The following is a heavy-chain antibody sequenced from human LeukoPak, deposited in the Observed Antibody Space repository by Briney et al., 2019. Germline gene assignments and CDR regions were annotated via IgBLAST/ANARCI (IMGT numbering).Heavy chain of an antibody. CDR1: GFTFSSYW. CDR3: ARDRATYYDILTGYYFDY. CDR2: IHPDGSST. V-gene: IGHV3-74*01. D-gene: IGHD3-9*01. J-gene: IGHJ4*02. Sequence: GGSLRLSCAASGFTFSSYWMHWVRQAPGKGLVWVSRIHPDGSSTSYADSVKGRFTISRDNAKNTLYLQMNSLRAEDTAVYYCARDRATYYDILTGYYFDYWGQGTLVTVSS.